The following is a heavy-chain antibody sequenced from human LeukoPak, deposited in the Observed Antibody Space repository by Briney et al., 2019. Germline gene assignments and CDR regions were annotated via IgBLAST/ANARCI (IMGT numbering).Heavy chain of an antibody. CDR1: GFTVSSNS. Sequence: GGSLRLSCTVSGFTVSSNSMSWVRQAPGKGLEWVANIKQDGSEKYYVDSVKGRFTISRDNAKNSLYLQMNSLRAEDTAVYYCARDRRNYGDYGPRLDDAFDIWGQGTMVTVSS. V-gene: IGHV3-7*01. J-gene: IGHJ3*02. D-gene: IGHD4-17*01. CDR3: ARDRRNYGDYGPRLDDAFDI. CDR2: IKQDGSEK.